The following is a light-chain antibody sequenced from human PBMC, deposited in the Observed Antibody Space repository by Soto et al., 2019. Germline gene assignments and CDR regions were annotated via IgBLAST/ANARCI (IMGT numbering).Light chain of an antibody. CDR3: QQYYTTPYT. V-gene: IGKV4-1*01. J-gene: IGKJ2*01. Sequence: DIVMTQSPDSLAVSLGEAATINCKSSQSVFYISNNKNYLAWYQQKPGQPPKLLIYWASTRDSGVPDRFSGRGDGTDFTLTISSLRAEDVAVYSCQQYYTTPYTFGQGTKLELK. CDR1: QSVFYISNNKNY. CDR2: WAS.